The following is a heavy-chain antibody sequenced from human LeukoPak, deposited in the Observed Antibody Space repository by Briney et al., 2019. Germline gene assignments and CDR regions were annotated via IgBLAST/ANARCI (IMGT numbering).Heavy chain of an antibody. V-gene: IGHV3-11*04. J-gene: IGHJ4*02. CDR1: GFTFNDYY. D-gene: IGHD3-22*01. Sequence: SGGSLRLSCAASGFTFNDYYMTWIRQAPGKGLEWVSHIGYIGNNIYYADFVKGRFTISRDNAKNSLYLQMNSLRAEDTAVYYCARDQGDDSSGYSPFGFDYWGQGTLVTVSS. CDR2: IGYIGNNI. CDR3: ARDQGDDSSGYSPFGFDY.